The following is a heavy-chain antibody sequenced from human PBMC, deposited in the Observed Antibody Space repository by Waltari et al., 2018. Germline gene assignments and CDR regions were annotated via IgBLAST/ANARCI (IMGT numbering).Heavy chain of an antibody. V-gene: IGHV1-46*01. J-gene: IGHJ4*02. D-gene: IGHD6-13*01. CDR2: SNPSGGST. Sequence: QVQLVQSGAEVKKPGASVKVSCKASGYTFTSYYMHWVRQAPGQGLEWMGISNPSGGSTSYAQKFQGRVTMTRDTSTSTVYMELSSLRSEDTAVYYCARLGGIAAAADYWGQGTLVTVSS. CDR1: GYTFTSYY. CDR3: ARLGGIAAAADY.